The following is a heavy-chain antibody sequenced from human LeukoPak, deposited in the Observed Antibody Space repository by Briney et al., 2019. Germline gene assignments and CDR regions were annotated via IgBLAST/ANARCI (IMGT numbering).Heavy chain of an antibody. CDR1: SGSISSYY. CDR2: IYYSGST. CDR3: ARHGDGYSNYIDYFDY. Sequence: SETLSLTCAVSSGSISSYYWGWIRQPPGKGLEWIGSIYYSGSTYYNPSLKSRVTISVDTSKNQFSLKLSSVTAADTAVYYCARHGDGYSNYIDYFDYWGQGTLVTVSS. J-gene: IGHJ4*02. V-gene: IGHV4-39*01. D-gene: IGHD4-11*01.